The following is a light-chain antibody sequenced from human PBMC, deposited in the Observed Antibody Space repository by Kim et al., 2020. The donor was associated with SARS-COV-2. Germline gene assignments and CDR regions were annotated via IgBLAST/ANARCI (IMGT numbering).Light chain of an antibody. CDR3: QSYDSSLRASV. Sequence: QSVLTQPPSVSGAPGQRVTISCTGSSSDIGAGYDVHWYQHLPGTAPKLLISDTRNRPSGVPDRFSGSKSGSSASLAITGLQAEDEADYYCQSYDSSLRASVFGGGTQLTVL. CDR1: SSDIGAGYD. CDR2: DTR. V-gene: IGLV1-40*01. J-gene: IGLJ3*02.